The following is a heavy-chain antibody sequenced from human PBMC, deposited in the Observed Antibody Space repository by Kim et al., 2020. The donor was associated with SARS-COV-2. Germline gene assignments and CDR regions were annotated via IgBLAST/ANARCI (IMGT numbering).Heavy chain of an antibody. CDR3: ARDCSGGSCFSGI. CDR2: INHSGST. CDR1: GGSFSGYY. J-gene: IGHJ3*02. V-gene: IGHV4-34*01. Sequence: SETLSLTCAVYGGSFSGYYWSWIRQPPGKGLEWIGEINHSGSTNYNPSLKSRVTISVDTSKNQFSLKLSSVTAADTAVYYCARDCSGGSCFSGIWGQGTMVTVSS. D-gene: IGHD2-15*01.